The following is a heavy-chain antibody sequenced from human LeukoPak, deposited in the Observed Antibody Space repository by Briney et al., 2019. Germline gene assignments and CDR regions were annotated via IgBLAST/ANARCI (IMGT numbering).Heavy chain of an antibody. V-gene: IGHV3-48*03. CDR3: ARVPERYDAFDI. J-gene: IGHJ3*02. CDR2: ISSSGSTI. CDR1: GFTFSSYA. D-gene: IGHD1-14*01. Sequence: GRSLRLSCAASGFTFSSYAMHWVRQAPGKGLEWVSYISSSGSTIYYADSVKGRFTISRDNAKNSLYLQMNSLRAEDTAVYYCARVPERYDAFDIWGQGTMVTVSS.